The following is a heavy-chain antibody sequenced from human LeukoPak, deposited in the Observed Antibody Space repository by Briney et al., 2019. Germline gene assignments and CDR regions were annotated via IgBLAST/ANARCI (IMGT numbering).Heavy chain of an antibody. CDR1: GFTFSSYA. CDR2: ISGSGGST. V-gene: IGHV3-23*01. Sequence: PGGSLRLSCAASGFTFSSYAMSWVRQAPGKGLEWVSAISGSGGSTYYADSVKGRFTISRDNSKNTLYLQMNSLRAEDTAVYYCAKDQSYCSSTSCYFLHYDYWGQGTLVTVSS. CDR3: AKDQSYCSSTSCYFLHYDY. D-gene: IGHD2-2*01. J-gene: IGHJ4*02.